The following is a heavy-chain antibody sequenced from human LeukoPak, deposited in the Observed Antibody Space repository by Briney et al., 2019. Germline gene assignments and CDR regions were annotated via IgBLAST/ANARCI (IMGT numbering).Heavy chain of an antibody. J-gene: IGHJ4*02. CDR3: AKERCSSTICSDDY. CDR2: ISGSGDST. CDR1: GFTFSSYA. Sequence: GGSLRLSCAASGFTFSSYAMSWVRQAPGKGLEWVSTISGSGDSTYYADSVKGQFTISRDNSKNTLYLQMNSLSAADTAVYYCAKERCSSTICSDDYWGQGTLVTVSS. D-gene: IGHD2-2*01. V-gene: IGHV3-23*01.